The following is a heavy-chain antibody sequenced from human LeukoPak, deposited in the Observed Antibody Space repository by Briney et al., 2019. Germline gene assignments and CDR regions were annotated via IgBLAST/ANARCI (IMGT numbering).Heavy chain of an antibody. V-gene: IGHV3-30*18. J-gene: IGHJ6*02. Sequence: GRSLRLSCAASGFTFSSNGMHWVRQAPCKGLEWVAVISHDGSNKYYADSVKGRFTISRDNSKNTLYLQMNSLRAEDTAVCYCAKGSYCSDDRCYSWNSGMDVWGQGTTVTVSS. D-gene: IGHD2-15*01. CDR1: GFTFSSNG. CDR3: AKGSYCSDDRCYSWNSGMDV. CDR2: ISHDGSNK.